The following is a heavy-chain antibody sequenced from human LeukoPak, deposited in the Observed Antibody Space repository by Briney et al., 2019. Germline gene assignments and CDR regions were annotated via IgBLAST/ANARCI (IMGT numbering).Heavy chain of an antibody. CDR2: IYASGST. V-gene: IGHV4-4*07. CDR1: GGSISSYY. D-gene: IGHD3-10*01. CDR3: ARGGLYGMDV. J-gene: IGHJ6*02. Sequence: SETLSLTCTVSGGSISSYYCSWIRLPAGKGLEWIGRIYASGSTNFSPSLKSRLTMSVDTSKTKFSLKLSSVTAAGSAVYYCARGGLYGMDVWGQGTTVTVSS.